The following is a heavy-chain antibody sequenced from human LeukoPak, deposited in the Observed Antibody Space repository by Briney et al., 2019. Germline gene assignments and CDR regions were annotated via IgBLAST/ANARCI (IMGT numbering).Heavy chain of an antibody. CDR2: INSDGSST. V-gene: IGHV3-74*01. D-gene: IGHD6-19*01. CDR3: ARIAVAGTDDY. J-gene: IGHJ4*02. Sequence: PGGSLRLSCAASGFTFSSYWMHWVRQAPGKGLVWVSRINSDGSSTNYADSVKGRFTISRDNAKNTLYLRMNSPRAEDTAVYYCARIAVAGTDDYWGQGTLVTVSS. CDR1: GFTFSSYW.